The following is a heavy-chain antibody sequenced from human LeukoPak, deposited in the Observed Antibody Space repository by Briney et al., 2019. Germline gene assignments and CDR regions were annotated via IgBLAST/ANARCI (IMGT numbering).Heavy chain of an antibody. CDR3: SKDALYDYVGGSRMDV. CDR2: ISWNSGSI. Sequence: GGSLRLSCAASGFTFVDYAMHWVRQAPGKGLEWVSGISWNSGSIGYADSVKGRFTISRDNAKNSLYLQMNSLRAEDTALYYCSKDALYDYVGGSRMDVWGQGTTVTVSS. V-gene: IGHV3-9*01. J-gene: IGHJ6*02. D-gene: IGHD3-16*01. CDR1: GFTFVDYA.